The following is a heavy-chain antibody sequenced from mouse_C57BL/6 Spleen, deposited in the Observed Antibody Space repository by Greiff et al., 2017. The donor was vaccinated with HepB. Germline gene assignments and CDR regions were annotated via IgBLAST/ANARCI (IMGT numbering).Heavy chain of an antibody. CDR3: ARRIDCYYQAWFAC. Sequence: VQLQQSGPELVKPGASVKMSCKASGYTFTDYKMHWVKQSHGKSLEWIGYINPNNGGTSYNQKFKGKATLTVNKSSSTAYMELRSLTSEDSAVYYCARRIDCYYQAWFACWGQGTLVTVSA. CDR1: GYTFTDYK. CDR2: INPNNGGT. D-gene: IGHD2-3*01. J-gene: IGHJ3*01. V-gene: IGHV1-22*01.